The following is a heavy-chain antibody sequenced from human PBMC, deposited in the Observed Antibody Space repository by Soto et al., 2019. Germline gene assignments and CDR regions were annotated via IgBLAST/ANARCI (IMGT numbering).Heavy chain of an antibody. CDR3: ARTSFVVVVESRENLFDP. Sequence: SETLSLTCTVSGGSISSYYWSWIRQPPGKGLEWIGYIYYSGSTNYNPSLKSRVTISVDTSKNQFSLKLSSVTAADTAVYYCARTSFVVVVESRENLFDPWGQGTLVTSSS. J-gene: IGHJ5*02. CDR1: GGSISSYY. D-gene: IGHD2-15*01. V-gene: IGHV4-59*01. CDR2: IYYSGST.